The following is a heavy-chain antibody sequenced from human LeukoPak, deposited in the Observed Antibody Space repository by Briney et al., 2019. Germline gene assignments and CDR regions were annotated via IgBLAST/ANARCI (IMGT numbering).Heavy chain of an antibody. CDR2: VSYTGNT. CDR3: AREDPQTTVPEGMDV. CDR1: GGSISTYY. V-gene: IGHV4-59*01. J-gene: IGHJ6*02. D-gene: IGHD4-17*01. Sequence: SETLSLTCTVSGGSISTYYWSWIRQPPGKGLEWIGYVSYTGNTNYNPAPRSRVTISVDTSKNQFSLKLSSVTAADTAVYYCAREDPQTTVPEGMDVWGQGTTVTVSS.